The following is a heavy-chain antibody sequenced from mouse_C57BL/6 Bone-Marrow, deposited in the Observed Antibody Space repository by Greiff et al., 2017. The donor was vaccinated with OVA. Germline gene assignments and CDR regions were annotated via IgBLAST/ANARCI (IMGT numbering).Heavy chain of an antibody. Sequence: QVQLQQPGAELVRPGTSVKLSCKASGYTFTSYWMHWVKQRPGQGLEWIGVIDPSDSYTNYNQKFKGKATWTVDTSSSTAYMQLSSLTSEDSAVYYCARTFDYWGQGTTLTVSS. CDR3: ARTFDY. V-gene: IGHV1-59*01. CDR2: IDPSDSYT. J-gene: IGHJ2*01. CDR1: GYTFTSYW.